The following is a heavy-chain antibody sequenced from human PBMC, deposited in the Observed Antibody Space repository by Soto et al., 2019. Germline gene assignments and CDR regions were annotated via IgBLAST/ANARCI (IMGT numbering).Heavy chain of an antibody. CDR3: ARSSGGNFGIIIEGTNWFAP. V-gene: IGHV1-46*01. D-gene: IGHD1-26*01. J-gene: IGHJ5*02. Sequence: AASVKVSCKAPRDTFTSYYINWVRQAPGQGLERMGVINPHGGSTAYAQKFKGRVTLTRDTSASTVYMEVSSLTSEDTAMYYCARSSGGNFGIIIEGTNWFAPWGQGTLVTVSS. CDR2: INPHGGST. CDR1: RDTFTSYY.